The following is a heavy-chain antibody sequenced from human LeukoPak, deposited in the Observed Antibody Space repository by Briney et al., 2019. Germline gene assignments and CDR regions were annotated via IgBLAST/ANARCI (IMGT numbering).Heavy chain of an antibody. V-gene: IGHV4-39*01. CDR2: IYYSGST. Sequence: SETLSLTCTVSGGSISSSSYYWGWIRQPPGKGLEWIGSIYYSGSTYYNPSLKSRVTISVDTSKNQFSLKLSSVTAADTAVYYCARHGAEVPIRGVIPWGPNYYYYYMDVWGKGTTVTVSS. D-gene: IGHD3-10*01. J-gene: IGHJ6*03. CDR1: GGSISSSSYY. CDR3: ARHGAEVPIRGVIPWGPNYYYYYMDV.